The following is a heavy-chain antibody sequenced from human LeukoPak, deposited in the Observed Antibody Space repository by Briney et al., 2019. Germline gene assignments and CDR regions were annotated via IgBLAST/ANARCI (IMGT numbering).Heavy chain of an antibody. J-gene: IGHJ3*02. D-gene: IGHD6-19*01. CDR2: IYPDDSDT. Sequence: GESLKISCKGSGYSFSSYWIGWVRQMPGKGLEWMGIIYPDDSDTRYSPSFQGQVTISADRSINTAYLQWSSLKASDTAMYYCARREIGVPGAGAFDMWGEGTMVTVSS. CDR3: ARREIGVPGAGAFDM. V-gene: IGHV5-51*01. CDR1: GYSFSSYW.